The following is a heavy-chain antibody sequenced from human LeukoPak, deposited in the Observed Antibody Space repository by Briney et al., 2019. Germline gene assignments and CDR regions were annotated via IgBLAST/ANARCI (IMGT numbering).Heavy chain of an antibody. CDR2: IYYSGRT. J-gene: IGHJ4*02. Sequence: PSETLSLTCTVSGGSTSNSNYYWGWIRQPPGKGLEWIGSIYYSGRTYYKSSLKSRVTISVDTSKNQFSLKLSSVTAADTAVYYCARDQSHSGSSHDYWGQGTLVTVSS. CDR1: GGSTSNSNYY. CDR3: ARDQSHSGSSHDY. D-gene: IGHD1-26*01. V-gene: IGHV4-39*07.